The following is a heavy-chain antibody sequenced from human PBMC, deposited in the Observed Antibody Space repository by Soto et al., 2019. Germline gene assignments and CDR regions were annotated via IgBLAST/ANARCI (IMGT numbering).Heavy chain of an antibody. D-gene: IGHD1-1*01. J-gene: IGHJ4*02. Sequence: PGWSLRLSCAASGFTFSMYWMHWVRQVPGKGPEWGSRINDDGISTNYADSVKGRFTISRDNAKNTLYLQMNALRVEDTAVYYCTRGPRSTSTGTGAFWGQGTLVTVSS. CDR3: TRGPRSTSTGTGAF. V-gene: IGHV3-74*01. CDR1: GFTFSMYW. CDR2: INDDGIST.